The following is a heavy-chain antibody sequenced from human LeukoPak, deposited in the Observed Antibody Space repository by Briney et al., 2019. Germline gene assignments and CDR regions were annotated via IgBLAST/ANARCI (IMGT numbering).Heavy chain of an antibody. J-gene: IGHJ4*02. CDR3: ARVLGYFDWLIDY. CDR2: INHSGST. Sequence: PSETLSPTCAVYGGSFSGYYWSWIRQPPGKGLEWIGEINHSGSTNYNPSLKSRVTISVDTSKNQFSLKLSSVTAADTAVYYCARVLGYFDWLIDYWGQGTLVTVSS. CDR1: GGSFSGYY. D-gene: IGHD3-9*01. V-gene: IGHV4-34*01.